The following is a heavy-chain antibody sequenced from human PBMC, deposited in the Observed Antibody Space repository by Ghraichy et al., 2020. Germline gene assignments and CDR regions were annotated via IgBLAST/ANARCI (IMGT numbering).Heavy chain of an antibody. V-gene: IGHV3-64D*06. D-gene: IGHD5-24*01. Sequence: GGSLRLSCSASGFTFSYYAMHWVRQAPGKGLEYVSAISSNGGSTYYADSVKGRFTISRDNSKNTLFLQMNSLRGEDTAVYYCVKNYPTGGDGYNPWSYNWFDPWGQGTLVTVSS. CDR1: GFTFSYYA. CDR2: ISSNGGST. J-gene: IGHJ5*02. CDR3: VKNYPTGGDGYNPWSYNWFDP.